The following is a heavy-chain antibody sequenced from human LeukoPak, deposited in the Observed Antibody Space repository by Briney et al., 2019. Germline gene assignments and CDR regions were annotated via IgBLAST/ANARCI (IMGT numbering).Heavy chain of an antibody. CDR1: GYSFSTYW. CDR2: IYLGNSDT. V-gene: IGHV5-51*01. D-gene: IGHD1-26*01. Sequence: GESLKISCKGSGYSFSTYWSGWVGQMPGKGLEWMGIIYLGNSDTRYSPSFRRRVTTSADKSINTAYLQWSSLKASDTAMYFCARHMVGGLYDDFDIWGQGRMLSVSS. CDR3: ARHMVGGLYDDFDI. J-gene: IGHJ3*02.